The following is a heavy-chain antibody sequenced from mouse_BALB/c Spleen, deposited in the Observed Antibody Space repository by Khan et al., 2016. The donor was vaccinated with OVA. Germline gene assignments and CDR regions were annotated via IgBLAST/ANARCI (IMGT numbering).Heavy chain of an antibody. CDR1: GYTFTSYT. CDR3: VRDGAYHRNDGWFAY. D-gene: IGHD2-14*01. Sequence: VQLQQSGAELARPGASVKMSCKASGYTFTSYTIHWIKERPGQGLEWIGYINPSNGYTNYNQKFKDKATLTTDKSSTKAYLQRSSLTSDDSAVYNCVRDGAYHRNDGWFAYWGQGTLVTVSA. V-gene: IGHV1-4*01. J-gene: IGHJ3*01. CDR2: INPSNGYT.